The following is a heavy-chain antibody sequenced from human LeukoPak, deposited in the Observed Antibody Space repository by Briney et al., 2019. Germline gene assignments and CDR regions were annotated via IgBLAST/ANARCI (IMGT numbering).Heavy chain of an antibody. CDR3: ARDKNWGSGAFDI. J-gene: IGHJ3*02. D-gene: IGHD7-27*01. V-gene: IGHV3-48*04. CDR1: GFTFSSYS. CDR2: ISDSGDTI. Sequence: GGSLRLSCAASGFTFSSYSMNWVRQAPGKGLEWLSFISDSGDTIYYADSLKGRFTISRDNAENSLYLQMNSLRAEDTAVYYCARDKNWGSGAFDIWGQGTMVTVSS.